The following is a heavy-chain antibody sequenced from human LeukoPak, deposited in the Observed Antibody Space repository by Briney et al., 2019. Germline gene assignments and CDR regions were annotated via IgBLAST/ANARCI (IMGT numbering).Heavy chain of an antibody. CDR1: GGAITNYY. Sequence: SEILSLTCGVSGGAITNYYWNWIRQAPGKGLEWLGYIFYTGSTTYNPSVKSRITISLDTSKKQISLKLRSVTAADTAVYYCARVNTQGVPSPWGQGILVTVSS. J-gene: IGHJ5*02. CDR3: ARVNTQGVPSP. CDR2: IFYTGST. V-gene: IGHV4-59*01. D-gene: IGHD2-15*01.